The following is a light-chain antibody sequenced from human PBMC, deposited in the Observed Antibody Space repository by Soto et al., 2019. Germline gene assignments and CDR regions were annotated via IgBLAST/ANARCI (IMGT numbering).Light chain of an antibody. V-gene: IGLV2-14*01. J-gene: IGLJ3*02. CDR1: SNDVGGYNY. Sequence: QSVLTQPASVSGSPGQSITVSCTGTSNDVGGYNYVSWYQQHPGKAPKLMIYDVTNRPSGVSNRFSGSKSGNTASLTISGLQAEDEADYYCSSYTRSSTLVFGGGTQLTVL. CDR2: DVT. CDR3: SSYTRSSTLV.